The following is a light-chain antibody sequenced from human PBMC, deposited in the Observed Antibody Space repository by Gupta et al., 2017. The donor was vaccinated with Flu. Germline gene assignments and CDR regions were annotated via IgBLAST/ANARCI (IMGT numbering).Light chain of an antibody. CDR3: AAWDDSLNGHYV. V-gene: IGLV1-44*01. Sequence: QPPSASGTPGQRVTISRSGSSSNIGSNYVNWYQQVPGTAPKLLIYGNNQRPSGVPDRFSGSKSGTSASLAISGLQSGDEADYYCAAWDDSLNGHYVFGTGTKVTVL. J-gene: IGLJ1*01. CDR2: GNN. CDR1: SSNIGSNY.